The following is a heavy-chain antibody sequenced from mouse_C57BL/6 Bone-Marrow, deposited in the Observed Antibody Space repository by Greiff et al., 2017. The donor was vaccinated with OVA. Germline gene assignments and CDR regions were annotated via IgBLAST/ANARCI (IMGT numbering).Heavy chain of an antibody. J-gene: IGHJ2*01. CDR3: ARGIYYGYDLDY. Sequence: QVQLKQSGAELVMPGASVKLSCKASGYTFTSYWMHWVKQRPGQGLEWIGEIDPSDSYTNYNQKFKGKSTLTVDKSSSTAYMQLSSLTSEDSAVYYCARGIYYGYDLDYWGQGTTLTVSS. V-gene: IGHV1-69*01. D-gene: IGHD2-2*01. CDR2: IDPSDSYT. CDR1: GYTFTSYW.